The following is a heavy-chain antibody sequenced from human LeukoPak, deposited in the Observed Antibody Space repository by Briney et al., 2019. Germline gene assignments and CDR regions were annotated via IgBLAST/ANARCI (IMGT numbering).Heavy chain of an antibody. CDR2: INHSGST. J-gene: IGHJ6*03. V-gene: IGHV4-34*01. D-gene: IGHD6-19*01. Sequence: SETLSLTCAVYGGSFSGYYWSWVRQPPGEGLEWIGEINHSGSTNYNPSLKSRVTISVDTSKNQFSLKLSSVTAADTAVYCCARCRVSGWYLYYYYMDVWGKGTTVTISS. CDR1: GGSFSGYY. CDR3: ARCRVSGWYLYYYYMDV.